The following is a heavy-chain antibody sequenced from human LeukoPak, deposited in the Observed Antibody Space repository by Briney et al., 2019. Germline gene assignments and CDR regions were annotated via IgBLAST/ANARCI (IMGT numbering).Heavy chain of an antibody. J-gene: IGHJ5*02. D-gene: IGHD2-2*01. V-gene: IGHV1-69*13. CDR3: ARVYQLLSRNWFDP. CDR2: IIPIFGTA. Sequence: GASVKVSCKASGGTFSSYAISWVRQAPGQGLEWMGGIIPIFGTANYAQKFQGRVTITADESTSTAYMELSSLRSEDTAVYYCARVYQLLSRNWFDPWGQGTLVTVSS. CDR1: GGTFSSYA.